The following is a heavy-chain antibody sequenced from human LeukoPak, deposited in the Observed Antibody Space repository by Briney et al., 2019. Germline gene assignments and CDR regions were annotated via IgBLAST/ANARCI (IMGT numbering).Heavy chain of an antibody. CDR3: ARTNYYDSSGSQGPGTFYYGMDV. CDR1: GGTFSSYG. V-gene: IGHV1-69*04. J-gene: IGHJ6*02. Sequence: SVKVSCKASGGTFSSYGITWVRQAPGQGLEWTGRVIPILDTSTYAQMFQDRVTITADKSTSTAYMELSSLRSEDTAVYFCARTNYYDSSGSQGPGTFYYGMDVWGQGATITVSS. D-gene: IGHD3-22*01. CDR2: VIPILDTS.